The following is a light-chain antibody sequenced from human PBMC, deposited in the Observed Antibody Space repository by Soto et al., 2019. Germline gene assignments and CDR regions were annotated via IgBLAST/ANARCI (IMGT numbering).Light chain of an antibody. CDR3: QQYNSYSQT. V-gene: IGKV1-5*01. CDR2: DAS. CDR1: QSISSW. Sequence: DIQMTQSPSTLSASVGDRVTITCRASQSISSWLAWYQQKPGKAPNLLIYDASSLESGVPSRFSGSGSGTEFTLTISSLQPVDFATYYCQQYNSYSQTFGQGTKVEIK. J-gene: IGKJ1*01.